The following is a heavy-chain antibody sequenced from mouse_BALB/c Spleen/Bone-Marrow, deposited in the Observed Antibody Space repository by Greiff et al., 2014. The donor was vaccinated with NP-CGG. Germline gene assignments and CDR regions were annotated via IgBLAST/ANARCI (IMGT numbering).Heavy chain of an antibody. J-gene: IGHJ1*01. CDR3: ASYRYAWYFDV. CDR2: IDPANGNT. CDR1: GFNIKDTY. Sequence: VQLQQSGAELGKPGASVKLSCTASGFNIKDTYMHWVEQRPEQGLEWIGRIDPANGNTKYDPKFQGKATITADTSSNTAYLQLSSLTSEDTAVYYCASYRYAWYFDVWGAGTTVTVSS. V-gene: IGHV14-3*02. D-gene: IGHD2-14*01.